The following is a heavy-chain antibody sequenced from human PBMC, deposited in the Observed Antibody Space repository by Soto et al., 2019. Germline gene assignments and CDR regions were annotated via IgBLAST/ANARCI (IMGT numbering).Heavy chain of an antibody. D-gene: IGHD3-3*01. Sequence: PGGSLRLSCAASGFTFSNYAMSWVRQAPGKGLEWVSAISGSGDSTYYADSVKGRFTISRDNSKNTLYLQMNSLRTEDTAVYHCAKDFDFWSGSRNYTWFDPWGQGTLVTVSS. J-gene: IGHJ5*02. CDR1: GFTFSNYA. CDR3: AKDFDFWSGSRNYTWFDP. CDR2: ISGSGDST. V-gene: IGHV3-23*01.